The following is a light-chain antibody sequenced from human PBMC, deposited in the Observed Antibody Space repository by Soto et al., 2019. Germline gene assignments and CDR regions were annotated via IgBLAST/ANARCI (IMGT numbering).Light chain of an antibody. Sequence: DIQMTQSPSTLSASVGDRVTIACRASQSISGWLAWYQQRPGKAPKLLIYDVSTLESGVPSRFSGSGSGTEFTLTISSLQPDGFATYYCHQFKSYPLTFGQGPKVDTK. CDR3: HQFKSYPLT. CDR1: QSISGW. J-gene: IGKJ1*01. V-gene: IGKV1-5*01. CDR2: DVS.